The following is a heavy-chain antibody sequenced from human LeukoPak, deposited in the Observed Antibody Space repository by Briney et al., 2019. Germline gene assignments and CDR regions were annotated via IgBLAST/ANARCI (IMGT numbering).Heavy chain of an antibody. V-gene: IGHV3-33*06. CDR3: AKDRGSTHMDV. CDR2: MWDDGTNE. Sequence: LVESGGGVVQPGGSLRLSCAASGFNFGIYGMHWVRQAPGKGLEWVAVMWDDGTNENYVDSVKGRFTISRDNGKKTLYLQMNSLRAEDMAVYYCAKDRGSTHMDVWGKGTTVTVSS. CDR1: GFNFGIYG. D-gene: IGHD3-16*01. J-gene: IGHJ6*03.